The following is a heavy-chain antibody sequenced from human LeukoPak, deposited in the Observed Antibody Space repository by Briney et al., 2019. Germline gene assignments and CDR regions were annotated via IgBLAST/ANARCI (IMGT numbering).Heavy chain of an antibody. CDR3: ATSPTREGLLSWIAGWFDP. CDR2: FDPEDGET. Sequence: ASVKVSCKVSGYTLTELSMRWVRQAPGKGLEWMGGFDPEDGETIYAQKFQGRVTMTEDTSTDTAYMELSSLRSEDTAVYYCATSPTREGLLSWIAGWFDPWGQGTLVTVSS. CDR1: GYTLTELS. J-gene: IGHJ5*02. V-gene: IGHV1-24*01. D-gene: IGHD2-15*01.